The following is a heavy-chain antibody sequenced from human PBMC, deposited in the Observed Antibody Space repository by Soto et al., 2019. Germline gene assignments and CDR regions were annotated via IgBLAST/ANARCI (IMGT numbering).Heavy chain of an antibody. CDR3: ARSVFP. V-gene: IGHV4-31*01. CDR2: IYYSGST. Sequence: QVQLQESGPGLVKPSQTLSLTCTVSGGSISSGGYYWSWIRQHPGKGLEWIGYIYYSGSTYYNPSPXNXLTISLDTSKNQFSLQLSSMTAADTAVYYCARSVFPWGQGTLVTVSS. CDR1: GGSISSGGYY. J-gene: IGHJ5*02.